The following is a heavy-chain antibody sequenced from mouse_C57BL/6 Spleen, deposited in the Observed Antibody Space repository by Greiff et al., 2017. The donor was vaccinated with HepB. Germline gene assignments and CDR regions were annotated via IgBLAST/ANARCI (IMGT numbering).Heavy chain of an antibody. CDR3: AKGELRHHAGFAY. J-gene: IGHJ3*01. D-gene: IGHD3-2*02. Sequence: QLQQPGAELVKPGASVKLSCKASGYTFTSYWMQRVKQRPGQGLEWVGEIDPSDSYTNYNQKFKGKATLTVDTSSSTAYMQLSSLTSEDSAVYYCAKGELRHHAGFAYWGQGTLVTVSA. V-gene: IGHV1-50*01. CDR1: GYTFTSYW. CDR2: IDPSDSYT.